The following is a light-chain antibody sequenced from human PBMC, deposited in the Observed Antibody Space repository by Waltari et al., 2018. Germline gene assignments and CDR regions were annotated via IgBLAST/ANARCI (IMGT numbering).Light chain of an antibody. CDR1: SGDVGPYNF. V-gene: IGLV2-14*03. Sequence: QSALTQPASVSGSPGQSITISCTGTSGDVGPYNFVSWYQQHPGKAPKLMIYDVPNRPSGISNRFSGSKSGNTASLTISGLQAEDGADYYCSSYTSSSTRVFGGGTKLTVL. CDR2: DVP. J-gene: IGLJ3*02. CDR3: SSYTSSSTRV.